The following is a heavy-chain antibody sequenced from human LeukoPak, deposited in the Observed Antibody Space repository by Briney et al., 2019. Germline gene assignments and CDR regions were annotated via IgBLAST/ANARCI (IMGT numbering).Heavy chain of an antibody. J-gene: IGHJ6*02. CDR3: AKDTPLRYCSGGSCYEYPYYYYGKDV. V-gene: IGHV4-30-4*01. D-gene: IGHD2-15*01. CDR2: IYYSGST. Sequence: SETLSLTCTVSGGSISSGDYYWSWIRQPPGKGLEWIGYIYYSGSTNYNPSLKSRVTISVDTSKNQFSLKLSSVTAADTAVYYCAKDTPLRYCSGGSCYEYPYYYYGKDVWGQGTTVTVSS. CDR1: GGSISSGDYY.